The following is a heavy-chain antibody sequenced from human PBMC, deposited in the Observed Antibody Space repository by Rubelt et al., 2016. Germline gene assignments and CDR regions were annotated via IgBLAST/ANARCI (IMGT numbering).Heavy chain of an antibody. D-gene: IGHD3-22*01. CDR2: IQTDESRT. J-gene: IGHJ4*02. CDR3: ARGGPSGSIAV. Sequence: GGSLRLSCAASGFIFSSYWMYWVRQVPGKGLVWVSHIQTDESRTTYADSVKGRFTISRDNAKNTLFIQMHSLTADDTAVYYCARGGPSGSIAVWGQGLLVIVSS. V-gene: IGHV3-74*03. CDR1: GFIFSSYW.